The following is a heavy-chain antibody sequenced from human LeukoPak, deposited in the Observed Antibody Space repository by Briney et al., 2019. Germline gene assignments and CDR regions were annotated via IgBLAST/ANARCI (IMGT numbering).Heavy chain of an antibody. Sequence: PSETLSLTCAVYGGSFSGYYWSWIRQPPGKGLEWIGEINHSGSTNYNPSLKSRVTISVDTSKNQFSLKLSSVTAADTAVYYCARGNISGGDSYYFDYWGQGTLVTVSS. V-gene: IGHV4-34*01. J-gene: IGHJ4*02. D-gene: IGHD2-21*02. CDR3: ARGNISGGDSYYFDY. CDR2: INHSGST. CDR1: GGSFSGYY.